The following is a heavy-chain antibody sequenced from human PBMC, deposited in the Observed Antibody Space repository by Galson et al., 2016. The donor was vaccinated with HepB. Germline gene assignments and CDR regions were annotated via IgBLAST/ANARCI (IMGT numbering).Heavy chain of an antibody. D-gene: IGHD3-16*02. J-gene: IGHJ5*02. CDR3: ATIFMITSGGAIVTGTWFDP. Sequence: SVKVSCKVSGYSVTELSMHWVRQAPGKGLEWMGGFDPEDGDTNYAQKFQDRVTMTEDTSTNTAYMELSSLRSEDTAVYYCATIFMITSGGAIVTGTWFDPWGLGTLVTVSS. CDR2: FDPEDGDT. V-gene: IGHV1-24*01. CDR1: GYSVTELS.